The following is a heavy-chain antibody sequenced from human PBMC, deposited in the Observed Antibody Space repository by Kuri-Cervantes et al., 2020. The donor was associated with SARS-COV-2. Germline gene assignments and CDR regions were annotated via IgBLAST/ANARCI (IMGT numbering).Heavy chain of an antibody. V-gene: IGHV1-2*06. D-gene: IGHD3-22*01. Sequence: ASVKVSCKAPGYTFTGYYMHWVRQAPGQGLEWMGRINPSSGGTNYAQKFEGRVTMTRDTSISTAYMELSRLRSDDTAVYYCARAGGISSGYYYRLDYWGQGTLVTVSS. CDR3: ARAGGISSGYYYRLDY. J-gene: IGHJ4*02. CDR2: INPSSGGT. CDR1: GYTFTGYY.